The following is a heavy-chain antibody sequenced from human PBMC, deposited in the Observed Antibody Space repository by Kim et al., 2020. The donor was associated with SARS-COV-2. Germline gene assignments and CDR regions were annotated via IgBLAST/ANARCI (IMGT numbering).Heavy chain of an antibody. CDR2: IDPSDSYT. V-gene: IGHV5-10-1*01. CDR3: ARGYSSGWPRGVLLGYGMDV. Sequence: GESLKISCKGSGYSFTSYWISWVRQMPGKGLEWMGRIDPSDSYTNYSPSFQGHVTISADKSISTAYLQWSSLKASDTAMYYCARGYSSGWPRGVLLGYGMDVWGQGTTVTVSS. CDR1: GYSFTSYW. D-gene: IGHD6-19*01. J-gene: IGHJ6*02.